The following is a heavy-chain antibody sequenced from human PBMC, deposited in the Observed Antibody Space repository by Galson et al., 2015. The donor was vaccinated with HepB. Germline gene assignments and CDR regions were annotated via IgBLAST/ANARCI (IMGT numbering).Heavy chain of an antibody. CDR2: IYYSGST. V-gene: IGHV4-59*08. CDR3: ARRRRDGYNLDAFDI. J-gene: IGHJ3*02. Sequence: SETLSLTCTVSGGSISSYYWSWIRQPPGKGLEWIGYIYYSGSTNYNPSLKSRVTISVDTSKNQFSLKLSSVTAADTAMYYCARRRRDGYNLDAFDIWGQGTMVTVSS. D-gene: IGHD5-24*01. CDR1: GGSISSYY.